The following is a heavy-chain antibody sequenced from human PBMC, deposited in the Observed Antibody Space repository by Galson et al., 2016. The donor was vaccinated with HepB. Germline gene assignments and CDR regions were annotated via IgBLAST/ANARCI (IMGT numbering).Heavy chain of an antibody. V-gene: IGHV1-18*01. J-gene: IGHJ5*02. CDR2: ISTDNGNT. D-gene: IGHD6-19*01. Sequence: SVKVSCKASNYTFSNYGISWVRQAPGQGLEWMAWISTDNGNTHYAQRFQGRVTLTTDTSTTTAYMELRSLTSDDTAIYYCARESWVAVAGTGGWFDPWGQGTLVTVSS. CDR1: NYTFSNYG. CDR3: ARESWVAVAGTGGWFDP.